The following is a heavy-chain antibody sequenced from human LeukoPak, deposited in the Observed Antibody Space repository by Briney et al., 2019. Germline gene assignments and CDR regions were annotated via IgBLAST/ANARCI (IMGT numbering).Heavy chain of an antibody. J-gene: IGHJ4*02. CDR1: GFTFSDYA. D-gene: IGHD6-13*01. CDR2: ISGSGGRS. Sequence: GGSPRLSCVVSGFTFSDYAMSWVRQAPGKGLEWVSTISGSGGRSYSEDPVKGRFTISRDNSRNTLYLQMNSLRAEDTAVYYCARDSSSWYFWGQGTLVTVSS. CDR3: ARDSSSWYF. V-gene: IGHV3-23*01.